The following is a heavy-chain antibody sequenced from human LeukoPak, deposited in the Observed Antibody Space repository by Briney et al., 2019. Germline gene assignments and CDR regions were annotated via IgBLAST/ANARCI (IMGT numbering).Heavy chain of an antibody. CDR1: GYTFTGYY. J-gene: IGHJ4*02. CDR3: ARRIVVVPAALGE. CDR2: INPNSGGT. V-gene: IGHV1-2*02. Sequence: LRASVKVSCKASGYTFTGYYMHWVRRAPGQGLEWMGWINPNSGGTNYAQKFQGRVTMTRDTSISTAYMELSRLRSDDTAVYYCARRIVVVPAALGEWGQGTLVTVSS. D-gene: IGHD2-2*01.